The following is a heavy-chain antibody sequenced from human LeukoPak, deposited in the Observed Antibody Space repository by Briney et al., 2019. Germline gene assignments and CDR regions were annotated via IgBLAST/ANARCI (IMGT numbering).Heavy chain of an antibody. CDR3: ARAPYRDDAFDI. CDR2: IYYSGST. CDR1: GGSISNYY. D-gene: IGHD3-16*02. V-gene: IGHV4-59*01. J-gene: IGHJ3*02. Sequence: SETLSLTCTVSGGSISNYYWTWIRQPPGKGLEWIGYIYYSGSTNYNPSPKSRVTISVDKSKNQFSLKLSSVTAADTAVYYCARAPYRDDAFDIWGQGTMVTVSS.